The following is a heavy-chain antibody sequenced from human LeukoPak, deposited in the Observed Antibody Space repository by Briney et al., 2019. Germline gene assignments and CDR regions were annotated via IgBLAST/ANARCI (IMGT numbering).Heavy chain of an antibody. CDR3: ARDSTRTRGAFDI. Sequence: SETLSLTCTVSGGSISGYYWSWIRQPPGKGLEWIGYIYYSGSTNYNPSLKSRVTISVDTSKNQFSLKLSSVTAADTAVYYCARDSTRTRGAFDIWGQGTMVTVSS. V-gene: IGHV4-59*01. CDR2: IYYSGST. CDR1: GGSISGYY. J-gene: IGHJ3*02.